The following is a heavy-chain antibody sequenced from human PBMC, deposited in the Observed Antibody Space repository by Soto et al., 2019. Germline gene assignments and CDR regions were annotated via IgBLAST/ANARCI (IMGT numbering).Heavy chain of an antibody. CDR2: VYYSGGA. J-gene: IGHJ6*02. D-gene: IGHD2-21*02. CDR3: TRDGDGRMTTNPYYYYGMDV. CDR1: GGSISGYY. V-gene: IGHV4-59*01. Sequence: SETLSLTCTVSGGSISGYYWSWIRQPPGKGLEWIGNVYYSGGAKYNPSVKRRVSISVDTSKNQFPLNLSSVTAADTAVYYCTRDGDGRMTTNPYYYYGMDVWGPGITVTVSS.